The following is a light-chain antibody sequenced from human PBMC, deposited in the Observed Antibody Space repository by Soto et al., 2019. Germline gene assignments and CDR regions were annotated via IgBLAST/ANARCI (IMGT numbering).Light chain of an antibody. CDR3: HSYNSIPRT. V-gene: IGKV3-15*01. CDR1: QSVNGH. CDR2: GTS. J-gene: IGKJ1*01. Sequence: EIVVTQSPATLSVSPGERATLSCRVSQSVNGHLAWYQQRPGQAPRLLIYGTSTRATDVPLRFSGGGSGTEFTLTISSLQSEDVATYYCHSYNSIPRTFGQGTTVEIK.